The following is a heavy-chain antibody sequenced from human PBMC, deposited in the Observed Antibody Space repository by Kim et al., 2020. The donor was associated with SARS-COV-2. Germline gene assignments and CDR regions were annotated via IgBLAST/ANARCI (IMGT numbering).Heavy chain of an antibody. V-gene: IGHV4-59*13. J-gene: IGHJ5*02. D-gene: IGHD3-10*01. Sequence: SGTLSLTRTVSGGSISGYYWSWIRQPPGKGLEWIGYIYSSGSANYNPSLKSRVTISVDTAKNQFSLKLISVTAADTAVYYCARRFLATHQFDPWGQGTLVTVSS. CDR2: IYSSGSA. CDR1: GGSISGYY. CDR3: ARRFLATHQFDP.